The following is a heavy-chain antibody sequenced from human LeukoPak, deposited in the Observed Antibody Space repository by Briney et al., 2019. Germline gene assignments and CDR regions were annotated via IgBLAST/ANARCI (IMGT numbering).Heavy chain of an antibody. CDR3: TTDAGPPIQLWLLDAFDI. V-gene: IGHV3-15*01. CDR2: IKSKTDGGTT. Sequence: PGGSLRLSCAASGFTFSNAWMSWVRQAPGKGLEWVGRIKSKTDGGTTDYAAPVKGRFTISRDDSKNTLYLQMNSLKTEDTAVYYCTTDAGPPIQLWLLDAFDIWGQGTMVTVSS. CDR1: GFTFSNAW. D-gene: IGHD5-18*01. J-gene: IGHJ3*02.